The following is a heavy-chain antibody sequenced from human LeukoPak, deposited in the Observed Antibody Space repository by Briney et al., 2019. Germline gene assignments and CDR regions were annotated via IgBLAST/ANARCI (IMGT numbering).Heavy chain of an antibody. V-gene: IGHV1-46*01. CDR1: GYTFTSYN. Sequence: ASVKVSCKASGYTFTSYNIHWVRQAPGQGLKWTGIVNPSTGSSSYAQKFQGRVSMTRDTSTSTVDMELSSLRSEDAAVFYCARDVAGSWGYFDYWGQGTLVTVSS. J-gene: IGHJ4*02. CDR3: ARDVAGSWGYFDY. D-gene: IGHD6-19*01. CDR2: VNPSTGSS.